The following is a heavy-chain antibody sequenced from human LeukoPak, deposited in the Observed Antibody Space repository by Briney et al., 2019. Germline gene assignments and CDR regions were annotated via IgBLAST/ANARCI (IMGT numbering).Heavy chain of an antibody. CDR1: GFTVSRNY. D-gene: IGHD1-1*01. J-gene: IGHJ6*02. CDR2: TYSDGST. Sequence: GGSLRLSCAASGFTVSRNYMSWVRQAPGKGLVWVSLTYSDGSTSYTESVKGRFTISRDNSKNTLSLQLNSLRAEDTAVYYCARDGGSSTKEPTGGYYYYGMDVWGQGTTVTVFS. CDR3: ARDGGSSTKEPTGGYYYYGMDV. V-gene: IGHV3-53*01.